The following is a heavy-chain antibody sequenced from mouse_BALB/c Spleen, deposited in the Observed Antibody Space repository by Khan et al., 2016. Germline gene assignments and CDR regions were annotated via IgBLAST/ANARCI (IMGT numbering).Heavy chain of an antibody. CDR2: ISTYYGDT. V-gene: IGHV1S137*01. D-gene: IGHD2-1*01. CDR1: GYTFTDYA. J-gene: IGHJ4*01. CDR3: AREGLNYDYAMDY. Sequence: QVQLQQPGAELVRPGVSVKISCKGSGYTFTDYAIHWVKQSHAKSLEWIGAISTYYGDTSYNQKFEGKATMTVDKSSSTAYVELARLTSEDSAIYYCAREGLNYDYAMDYWGQGTSVTVSS.